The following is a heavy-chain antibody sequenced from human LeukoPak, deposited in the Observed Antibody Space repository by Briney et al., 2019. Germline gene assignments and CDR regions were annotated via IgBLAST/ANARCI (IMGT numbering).Heavy chain of an antibody. CDR1: GFTFSNYS. J-gene: IGHJ6*03. CDR2: IKQDGSEK. D-gene: IGHD2-15*01. V-gene: IGHV3-7*01. CDR3: ARGGGGYYYYYMDV. Sequence: AGGSLRLSCAASGFTFSNYSMNWVRQAPGKGLEWVANIKQDGSEKYYVDSVKGRFTISRDNAKNSLYLQMNSLRAEDTAVYYCARGGGGYYYYYMDVWGKGTTVTVSS.